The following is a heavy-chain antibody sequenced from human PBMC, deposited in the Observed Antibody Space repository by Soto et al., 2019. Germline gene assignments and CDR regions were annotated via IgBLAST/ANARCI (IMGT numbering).Heavy chain of an antibody. Sequence: EVQLVESGGGLVQPGRSLRLSCAASGFTFDDYAMHWVRQAPGKGLEWVSGISWNSGSIGYADSVKGRFTISRDNAKNSLYLQMNSLRAEDTALYYCAKGYCSGGSCYIDYWGQGTLSPSPQ. CDR3: AKGYCSGGSCYIDY. D-gene: IGHD2-15*01. CDR1: GFTFDDYA. J-gene: IGHJ4*02. V-gene: IGHV3-9*01. CDR2: ISWNSGSI.